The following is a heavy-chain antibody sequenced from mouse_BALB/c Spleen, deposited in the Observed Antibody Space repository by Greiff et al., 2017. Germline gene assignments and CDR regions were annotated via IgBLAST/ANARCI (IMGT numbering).Heavy chain of an antibody. J-gene: IGHJ3*01. V-gene: IGHV3-8*02. Sequence: EVMLVESGPSLVKPSQTLSLTCSVTGDSITSGYWNWIRKFPGNKLEYMGYISYSGSTYYNPSLKSRISITRDTSKNQYYLQLNSVTTEDTATYYCARAYYGYGWFAYWGQGTLVTVSA. D-gene: IGHD2-9*01. CDR1: GDSITSGY. CDR2: ISYSGST. CDR3: ARAYYGYGWFAY.